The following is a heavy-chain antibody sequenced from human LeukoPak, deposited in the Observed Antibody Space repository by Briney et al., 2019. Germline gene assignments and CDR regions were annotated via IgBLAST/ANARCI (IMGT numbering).Heavy chain of an antibody. CDR1: GYTFTSYD. V-gene: IGHV1-8*01. CDR2: MNPNSGNT. Sequence: ASVKVSCKASGYTFTSYDINWVRQATGQGLEWMGWMNPNSGNTGYAQKFQGRVTMTRNTSISTAYMELSSLRPEDTAVYYCARGDEAYCSGGSCYPSYWGQGTLVTVSS. D-gene: IGHD2-15*01. J-gene: IGHJ4*02. CDR3: ARGDEAYCSGGSCYPSY.